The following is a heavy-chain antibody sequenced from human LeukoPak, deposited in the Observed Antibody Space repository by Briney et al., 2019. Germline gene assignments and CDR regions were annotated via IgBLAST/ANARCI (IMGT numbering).Heavy chain of an antibody. Sequence: GASVKVSCKASGYTFTSYGISWVRQAPGQGLEWMEWISAYNGNTNYAQKLQGRVTMTTDTSTSTAYMELRSLRSDDTAVYYCARDYSGSHEGGYDHWGQGTLVTVSS. J-gene: IGHJ4*02. D-gene: IGHD1-26*01. CDR2: ISAYNGNT. V-gene: IGHV1-18*01. CDR1: GYTFTSYG. CDR3: ARDYSGSHEGGYDH.